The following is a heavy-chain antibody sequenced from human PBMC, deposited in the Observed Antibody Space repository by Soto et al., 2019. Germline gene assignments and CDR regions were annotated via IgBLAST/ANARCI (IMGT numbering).Heavy chain of an antibody. CDR3: ARDSRDSSGYPNWFDP. D-gene: IGHD3-22*01. CDR1: GFTFSSYA. CDR2: ISYDGSNK. Sequence: GGSLRLSCAASGFTFSSYAMHWVRQAPGKGLEWVAVISYDGSNKYYADSVKGRFTISRDNSKNTLYLQMNSLRAEDTAVYYCARDSRDSSGYPNWFDPWGQGTLVTVSS. J-gene: IGHJ5*02. V-gene: IGHV3-30-3*01.